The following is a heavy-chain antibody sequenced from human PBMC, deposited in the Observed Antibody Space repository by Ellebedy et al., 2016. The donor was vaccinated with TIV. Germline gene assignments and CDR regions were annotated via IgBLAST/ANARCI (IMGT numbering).Heavy chain of an antibody. CDR3: AREIYCSGGSCYYNYYGMDV. CDR2: ISSSGSTI. J-gene: IGHJ6*02. V-gene: IGHV3-48*03. CDR1: GFTFSSYE. Sequence: GGSLRLSCAASGFTFSSYEMNWVRQAPGKGLEWVSYISSSGSTIYYADSVKGRFTISRDNAKNSLYLQMNSLRAEDTAVYYCAREIYCSGGSCYYNYYGMDVWGQGTTVTVSS. D-gene: IGHD2-15*01.